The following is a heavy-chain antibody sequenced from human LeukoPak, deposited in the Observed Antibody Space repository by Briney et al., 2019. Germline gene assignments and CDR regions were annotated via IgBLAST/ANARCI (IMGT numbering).Heavy chain of an antibody. V-gene: IGHV3-30*18. J-gene: IGHJ4*02. CDR1: GFTFSNFG. Sequence: PGGSLRLSCAASGFTFSNFGIYWVRQAPAKGLECVALISNDGRKKYYADSVKGRFTVSRDNSKNTLYLQMSTLRPEDTAVYYCAKTSGQWWLQPFDYWGQGALVTVSS. D-gene: IGHD5-18*01. CDR2: ISNDGRKK. CDR3: AKTSGQWWLQPFDY.